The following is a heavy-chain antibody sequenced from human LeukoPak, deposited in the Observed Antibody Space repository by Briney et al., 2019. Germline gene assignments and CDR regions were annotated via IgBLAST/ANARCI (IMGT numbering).Heavy chain of an antibody. CDR2: IYHSGST. V-gene: IGHV4-38-2*01. Sequence: SETLSLTGAVSGYSISSGYYGGWIREPPGKGLERIGSIYHSGSTYYNPSLKSRVTISLDSSKNQFSLKLSSVTAADTAAYYWSSLLITIPGWFDPWGQGTLVTASS. CDR3: SSLLITIPGWFDP. J-gene: IGHJ5*02. D-gene: IGHD3-3*01. CDR1: GYSISSGYY.